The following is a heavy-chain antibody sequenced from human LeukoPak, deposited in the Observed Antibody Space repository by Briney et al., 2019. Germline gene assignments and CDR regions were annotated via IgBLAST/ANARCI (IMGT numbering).Heavy chain of an antibody. CDR2: ISSSDGTI. CDR1: GFTLSDYH. J-gene: IGHJ4*02. V-gene: IGHV3-11*01. CDR3: ASSSGHSY. D-gene: IGHD3-22*01. Sequence: GGSLRLSCAASGFTLSDYHMSWIRQAPGKGLEWVSYISSSDGTIYYADSVEGRFTISMDNAKNSLYLQMNSLRAEDTAVYYCASSSGHSYWGQGTLVTVSS.